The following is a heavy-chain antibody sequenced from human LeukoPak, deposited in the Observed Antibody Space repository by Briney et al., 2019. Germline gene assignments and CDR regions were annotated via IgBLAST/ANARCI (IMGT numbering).Heavy chain of an antibody. J-gene: IGHJ6*02. D-gene: IGHD3-22*01. V-gene: IGHV5-51*01. CDR1: GYSFTSYW. Sequence: GESLKISCKGSGYSFTSYWIGWERPMPGKGLEWMGIIYPGDSDTRYSPSFQGQVTISADKSISTAYLQWSSLKASDTAMYYCARQKYYYDSSGYYSSPTYGMDVWGQGTTVTVSS. CDR3: ARQKYYYDSSGYYSSPTYGMDV. CDR2: IYPGDSDT.